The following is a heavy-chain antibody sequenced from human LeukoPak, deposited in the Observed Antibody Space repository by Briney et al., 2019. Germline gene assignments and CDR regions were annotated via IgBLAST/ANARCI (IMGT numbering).Heavy chain of an antibody. CDR2: ISWNSGSI. V-gene: IGHV3-9*01. CDR1: GFTFDDYA. J-gene: IGHJ3*02. Sequence: PGGSLRLSCAAFGFTFDDYAMHWVRQAPGKGLEWVSGISWNSGSINYVDSVKGRFTISRDNAKNSLFLQMNSLRAEDTALYYCAKDWAGSGVFDIWGQGTMVIVSS. D-gene: IGHD2-15*01. CDR3: AKDWAGSGVFDI.